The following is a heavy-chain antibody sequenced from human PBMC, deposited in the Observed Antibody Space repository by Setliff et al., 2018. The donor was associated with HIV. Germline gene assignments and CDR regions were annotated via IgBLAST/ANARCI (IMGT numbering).Heavy chain of an antibody. V-gene: IGHV3-21*01. D-gene: IGHD3-3*01. CDR3: ARDLYPDFVPAYFDC. CDR1: GFSFSNYN. CDR2: ISRDSRYI. J-gene: IGHJ4*02. Sequence: PGGSLRLSCAVSGFSFSNYNMNWVRQAPGKGLEWISSISRDSRYIYYADSVKGRFTISRDNAKNSLYLQMNTLRVEDTAIYYCARDLYPDFVPAYFDCWGQGTLVTVSS.